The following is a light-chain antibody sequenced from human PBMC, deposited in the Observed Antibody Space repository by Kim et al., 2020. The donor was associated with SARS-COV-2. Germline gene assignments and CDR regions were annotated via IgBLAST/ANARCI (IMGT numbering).Light chain of an antibody. J-gene: IGKJ1*01. V-gene: IGKV1-5*03. CDR3: QQYNSLWT. CDR1: QSISSW. Sequence: DIQMTQSPSTLSASVGDRVTITCRASQSISSWLAWYQQKPGKDPKLLIYKASSLESGVPSRFSGSGSGTEFTLTISSLQPDDFATYYCQQYNSLWTFGQGTKVDIK. CDR2: KAS.